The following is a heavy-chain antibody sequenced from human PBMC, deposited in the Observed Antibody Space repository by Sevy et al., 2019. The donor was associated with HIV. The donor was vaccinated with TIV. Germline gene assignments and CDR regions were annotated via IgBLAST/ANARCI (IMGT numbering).Heavy chain of an antibody. CDR1: GGSISSYY. J-gene: IGHJ5*02. D-gene: IGHD3-3*01. Sequence: SETLSLTCTVSGGSISSYYWSWIRQPAGKGLEWIGRIYTSGSTNYNPSLKSRVTMSVVTSKNQFSLKLSSVTAADTAVYYCARDTYYDFWSGYYSESNWFDPWGQGTLVTVSS. CDR2: IYTSGST. V-gene: IGHV4-4*07. CDR3: ARDTYYDFWSGYYSESNWFDP.